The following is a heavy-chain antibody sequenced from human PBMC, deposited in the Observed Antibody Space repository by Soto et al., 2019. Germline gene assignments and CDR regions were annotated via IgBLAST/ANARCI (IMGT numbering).Heavy chain of an antibody. CDR1: GYTFTGYY. CDR2: INPNSGGT. CDR3: ARYAIYDFWSGYYDSSPYYYYGMDV. Sequence: GASVKVSCKASGYTFTGYYMHWVRQAPGQGLERMGWINPNSGGTNYAQKFQGRVTMTRDTSISTAYMELSRLRSDDTAVYYCARYAIYDFWSGYYDSSPYYYYGMDVWGQGTTVTVSS. D-gene: IGHD3-3*01. V-gene: IGHV1-2*02. J-gene: IGHJ6*02.